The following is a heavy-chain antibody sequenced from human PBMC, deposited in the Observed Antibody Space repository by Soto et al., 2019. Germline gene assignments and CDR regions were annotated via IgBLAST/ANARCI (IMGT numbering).Heavy chain of an antibody. D-gene: IGHD3-10*01. Sequence: QVQLVQSGAEVKKPGSSVKVSCKASGGTFSSDTISWVRQAPGQGLEWMGRIIPILGIANYAQKFQGRVTITADKSTSQAYMELSSRRSEDTAVYYCASRPAYYYGSGSYSNYYYYGMDVWGQGTTVTVSS. CDR1: GGTFSSDT. J-gene: IGHJ6*02. CDR3: ASRPAYYYGSGSYSNYYYYGMDV. V-gene: IGHV1-69*02. CDR2: IIPILGIA.